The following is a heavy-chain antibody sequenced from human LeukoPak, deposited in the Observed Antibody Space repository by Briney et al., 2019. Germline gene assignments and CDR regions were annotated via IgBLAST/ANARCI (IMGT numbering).Heavy chain of an antibody. Sequence: ASVKVSCKASGYTFTNYDINWVRQATGQGLEWMGWMNPNSGNTGYAQKFQGRITMTRDTSIGTAYMELSSLRSEDTAVYYCARRLVVAGTLPDSWGQGTLVTVSS. J-gene: IGHJ4*02. CDR2: MNPNSGNT. CDR1: GYTFTNYD. CDR3: ARRLVVAGTLPDS. D-gene: IGHD6-19*01. V-gene: IGHV1-8*01.